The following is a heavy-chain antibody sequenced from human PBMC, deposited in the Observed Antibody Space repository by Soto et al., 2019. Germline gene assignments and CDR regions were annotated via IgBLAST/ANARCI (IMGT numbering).Heavy chain of an antibody. J-gene: IGHJ6*02. CDR1: GGTFSSYA. Sequence: SVKVSCKASGGTFSSYAISWVRQAPGQGLEWMGGIIPIFGTANYAQKFQGRVTITADESTSTAYMELSSLRSEDTAVYYCARVGIAAAGTPYYYYGMDVWGQG. CDR2: IIPIFGTA. CDR3: ARVGIAAAGTPYYYYGMDV. D-gene: IGHD6-13*01. V-gene: IGHV1-69*13.